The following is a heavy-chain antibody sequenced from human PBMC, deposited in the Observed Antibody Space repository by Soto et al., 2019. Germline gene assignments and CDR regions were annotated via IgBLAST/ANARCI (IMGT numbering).Heavy chain of an antibody. CDR3: ARGRYAFWSCYHYYYYGMDV. V-gene: IGHV1-69*01. CDR1: GGTFSSYA. J-gene: IGHJ6*02. CDR2: IIPIFGTA. Sequence: QVQLVQSGAEVKKPGSSVKVSCKASGGTFSSYAISWVRQAPGPGLEWMGGIIPIFGTANYAQKFQGRVTITADESTSTAYIERSSLRSEDTAVYYCARGRYAFWSCYHYYYYGMDVCGQGTTVTVSS. D-gene: IGHD3-3*01.